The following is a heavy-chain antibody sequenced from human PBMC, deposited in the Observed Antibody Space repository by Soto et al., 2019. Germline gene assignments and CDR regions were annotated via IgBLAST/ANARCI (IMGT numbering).Heavy chain of an antibody. CDR1: GSSLSSYS. D-gene: IGHD6-13*01. V-gene: IGHV3-21*04. Sequence: GGSLRLSCVLSGSSLSSYSMNWVRQAPGKGLEWVSSINSGSTSMNYADSVKGRFTISRDNAKNLLFLQMNSLRVEDTAVYYCAAFLEQWGQGTLVTVSS. J-gene: IGHJ4*02. CDR2: INSGSTSM. CDR3: AAFLEQ.